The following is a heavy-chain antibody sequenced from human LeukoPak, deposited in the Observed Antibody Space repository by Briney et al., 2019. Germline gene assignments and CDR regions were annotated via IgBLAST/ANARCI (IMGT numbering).Heavy chain of an antibody. Sequence: VASVKVSCKASGYTFTSYDINWVRQATGQGLEWMGWMNPNSGNTSYAQKFQGRVTITRNTSISTAYMELSSLRSEDTAVYYCARVGRDGYNYYFDYWGQGTLVTVSS. J-gene: IGHJ4*02. CDR3: ARVGRDGYNYYFDY. D-gene: IGHD5-24*01. CDR1: GYTFTSYD. CDR2: MNPNSGNT. V-gene: IGHV1-8*03.